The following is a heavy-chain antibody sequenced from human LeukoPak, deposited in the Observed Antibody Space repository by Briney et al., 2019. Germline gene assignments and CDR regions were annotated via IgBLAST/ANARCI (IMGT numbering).Heavy chain of an antibody. CDR2: INGDGTSL. Sequence: LRLSXAASGFTFTSYWMHWVRQDPEKGLVWVSRINGDGTSLAYADSVKDRFTISRDNDKNMLYLQMSSLIVDDTALYYCVRGAPFDYWGX. V-gene: IGHV3-74*01. CDR1: GFTFTSYW. CDR3: VRGAPFDY. D-gene: IGHD1-26*01. J-gene: IGHJ4*02.